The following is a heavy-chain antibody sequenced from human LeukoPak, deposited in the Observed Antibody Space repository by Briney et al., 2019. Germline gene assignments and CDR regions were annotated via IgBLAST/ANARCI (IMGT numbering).Heavy chain of an antibody. CDR1: GFTFNSYE. CDR2: ISYDGSNK. V-gene: IGHV3-30-3*01. Sequence: PGGSLRLSCAAYGFTFNSYEMHWVRQAPGKGLGWVAVISYDGSNKYYADFVKGRFTFSRDNSKNTVHLQMNSLRAEDTAVYYCARGRSRERAYGMDVWGPGTTVTVSS. D-gene: IGHD6-6*01. J-gene: IGHJ6*02. CDR3: ARGRSRERAYGMDV.